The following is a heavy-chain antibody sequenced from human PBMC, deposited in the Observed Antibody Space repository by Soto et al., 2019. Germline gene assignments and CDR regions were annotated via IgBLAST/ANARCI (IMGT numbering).Heavy chain of an antibody. Sequence: QVHLVQSGAEVKKPGSSVKVSCTASGGTFGSYTVTWVRQAPGQGLEWMGEIIPMFGTASYAQKFQGRVTLTAAKSTTKAHMELSSLSSDDTAVYFCARQRAMPPHFYSGMDVWGQGTTVTVSS. CDR1: GGTFGSYT. V-gene: IGHV1-69*06. J-gene: IGHJ6*02. CDR2: IIPMFGTA. D-gene: IGHD2-2*01. CDR3: ARQRAMPPHFYSGMDV.